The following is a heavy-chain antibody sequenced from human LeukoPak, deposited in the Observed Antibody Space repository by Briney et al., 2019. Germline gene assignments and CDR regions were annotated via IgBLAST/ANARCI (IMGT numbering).Heavy chain of an antibody. V-gene: IGHV4-59*01. D-gene: IGHD3-22*01. Sequence: SETLSLTCTVSGASISSYYWSWIRQPPGKGLEWIGYIYHSESTRYNASLKSRVTMSVDTSKNQFSLKLRSVTAADTAVYYCASLYDSSGNLWFDPWGQGTLVTVSS. CDR3: ASLYDSSGNLWFDP. CDR2: IYHSEST. J-gene: IGHJ5*02. CDR1: GASISSYY.